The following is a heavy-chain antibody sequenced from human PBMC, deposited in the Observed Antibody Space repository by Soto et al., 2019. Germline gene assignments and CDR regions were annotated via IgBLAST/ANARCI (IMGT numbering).Heavy chain of an antibody. CDR3: ARDRRIAVAGTSFGHWFDP. J-gene: IGHJ5*02. D-gene: IGHD6-19*01. CDR1: GGSISSGGYY. V-gene: IGHV4-31*03. Sequence: SQTLSLTCTVSGGSISSGGYYWSLIRQHPRKDLEWIGYIYYSGSTYYNPSLKSRVTISVDTSKNQFSLKLSSVTAADTAVYYCARDRRIAVAGTSFGHWFDPWGQGTLVTVSS. CDR2: IYYSGST.